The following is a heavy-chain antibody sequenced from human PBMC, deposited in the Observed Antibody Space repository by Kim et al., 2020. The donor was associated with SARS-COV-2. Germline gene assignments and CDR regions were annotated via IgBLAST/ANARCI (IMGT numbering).Heavy chain of an antibody. CDR2: INHSGST. CDR1: GGSFSGYY. CDR3: ARGGMWLGVRAFDI. J-gene: IGHJ3*02. V-gene: IGHV4-34*01. Sequence: SETLSLTCAVYGGSFSGYYWSWIRQPPGKGLEWIGEINHSGSTNYNPSLKSRVTISVDTSKNQFSLKLSSVTAADTAVYYCARGGMWLGVRAFDIWGQGTMVTVSS. D-gene: IGHD6-19*01.